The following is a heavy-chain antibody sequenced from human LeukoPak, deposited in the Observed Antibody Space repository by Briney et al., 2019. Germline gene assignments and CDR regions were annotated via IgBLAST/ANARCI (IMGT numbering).Heavy chain of an antibody. CDR3: ATSLLDGVGY. J-gene: IGHJ4*02. V-gene: IGHV4-34*01. CDR1: GGSFSGYY. D-gene: IGHD3-16*01. Sequence: PSETLSLTCAVYGGSFSGYYWSWIRQPPGRGLEWIGEINHSGSTNYNPSLKSRVTISVDTSKNQFSLKLSSVTAADTAVYYCATSLLDGVGYWGQGTLVTVSS. CDR2: INHSGST.